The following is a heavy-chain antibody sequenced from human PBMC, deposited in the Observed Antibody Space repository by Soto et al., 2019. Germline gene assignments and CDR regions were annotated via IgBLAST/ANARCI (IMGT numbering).Heavy chain of an antibody. J-gene: IGHJ4*02. CDR1: GFIFSDHH. D-gene: IGHD2-8*01. V-gene: IGHV3-72*01. Sequence: GSLRLSCAASGFIFSDHHMDWVRQPPGKGLEGVGRARNGAHSYSTAYAAAVKGRFAISRDDSKNSLSLQMNSLKTEDTAVYFCARLMGTSFDLWGQGTRGTV. CDR2: ARNGAHSYST. CDR3: ARLMGTSFDL.